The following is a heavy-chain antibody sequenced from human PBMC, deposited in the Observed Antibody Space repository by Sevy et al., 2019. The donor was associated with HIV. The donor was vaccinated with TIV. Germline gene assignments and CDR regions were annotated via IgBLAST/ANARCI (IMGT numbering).Heavy chain of an antibody. J-gene: IGHJ4*02. CDR2: IYTSGRT. CDR3: ATSITMVRGEFDY. V-gene: IGHV4-61*02. D-gene: IGHD3-10*01. Sequence: SETLSLTCTVSGGSISSGSYYWSWIRQPAGKGLEWIGRIYTSGRTNYNPSLKSRVTISVDTSKNQFSLKLSSVTAADTAVYYCATSITMVRGEFDYWGQGTLVTVSS. CDR1: GGSISSGSYY.